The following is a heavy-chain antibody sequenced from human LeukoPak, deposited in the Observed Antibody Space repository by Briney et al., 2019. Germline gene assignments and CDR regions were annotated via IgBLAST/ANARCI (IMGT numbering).Heavy chain of an antibody. D-gene: IGHD6-13*01. J-gene: IGHJ5*02. CDR3: ARDLWPIAAAEEVWFDP. CDR1: GGSISSSNW. Sequence: PSETLSLTCAVSGGSISSSNWWSWVRQPPGKGLEWIGEIYHSGSTDYNPSLKSRVAISVDKSKNQFSLKLSSVTAADTAVYYCARDLWPIAAAEEVWFDPWGQGTLVTVSS. CDR2: IYHSGST. V-gene: IGHV4-4*02.